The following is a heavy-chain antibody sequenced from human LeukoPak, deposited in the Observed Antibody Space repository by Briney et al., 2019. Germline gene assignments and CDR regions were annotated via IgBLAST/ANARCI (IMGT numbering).Heavy chain of an antibody. D-gene: IGHD3-22*01. V-gene: IGHV1-24*01. CDR2: FDPEDGET. J-gene: IGHJ4*02. CDR1: GYTLTELS. Sequence: ASVKVSCKVSGYTLTELSMHWVRQAPGKGLEWMGGFDPEDGETIYAQKFQGRVTMTEDTSTDTAYMELSSLRSEDTAVYYCATGAGHYDSSGYYFDYWGQGTLVTVSS. CDR3: ATGAGHYDSSGYYFDY.